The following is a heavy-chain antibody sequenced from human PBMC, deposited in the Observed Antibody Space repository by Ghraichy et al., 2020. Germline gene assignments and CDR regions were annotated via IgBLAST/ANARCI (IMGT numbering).Heavy chain of an antibody. Sequence: SCTVSGASIRYYYWSWIRQPPGKGLEWIAYIYNSGTTNYNPSLKSRVTISSDTSKNQVSLKVTSVTAADTAIYYCAKTTVTTMGDAFNIWGQGTMVAVSS. CDR3: AKTTVTTMGDAFNI. CDR2: IYNSGTT. D-gene: IGHD4-17*01. J-gene: IGHJ3*02. CDR1: GASIRYYY. V-gene: IGHV4-59*01.